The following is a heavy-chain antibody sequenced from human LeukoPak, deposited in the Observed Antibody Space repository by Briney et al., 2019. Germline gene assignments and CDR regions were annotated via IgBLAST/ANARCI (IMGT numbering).Heavy chain of an antibody. CDR2: INPNSGVA. V-gene: IGHV1-2*02. CDR3: ARPMIRGTNWFDP. J-gene: IGHJ5*02. CDR1: GYTFTGFY. D-gene: IGHD3-10*01. Sequence: ASVKVSCKTSGYTFTGFYLHLVRQAPGQGLEWLGWINPNSGVANYAQKFQDRVTMTRDTSITTAYMELSGLTSDDTAVYYCARPMIRGTNWFDPWGQGTLVTVSS.